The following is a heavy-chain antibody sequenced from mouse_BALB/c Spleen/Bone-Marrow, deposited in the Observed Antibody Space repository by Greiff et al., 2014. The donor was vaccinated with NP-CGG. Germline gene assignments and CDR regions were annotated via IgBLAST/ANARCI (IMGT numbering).Heavy chain of an antibody. CDR3: ARNGYYGWMTY. D-gene: IGHD1-2*01. CDR1: GFDFSGYW. Sequence: DVHLVESGGGLVQPEGSLKLSCAASGFDFSGYWMTWVRQAPGKGLEWIGEINPDSRTINYKPSLKEKFIMSRDNAKNTLYLQMSKVRSEDTALYYCARNGYYGWMTYWGQGTLVTVSA. CDR2: INPDSRTI. V-gene: IGHV4-1*02. J-gene: IGHJ3*01.